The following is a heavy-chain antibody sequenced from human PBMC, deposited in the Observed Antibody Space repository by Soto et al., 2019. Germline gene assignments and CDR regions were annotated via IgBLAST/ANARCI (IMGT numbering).Heavy chain of an antibody. CDR2: IYYSGST. J-gene: IGHJ6*03. V-gene: IGHV4-31*03. CDR3: ARDPGRYYYMDV. Sequence: QVQLQESGPGLVKPSQTLALTCTVSGGSISSGGYYWSWIRQHPGKGLEWIGYIYYSGSTYYNPSLKSRVTISVDTSKNQFSLKLSSVTAADTAVYHCARDPGRYYYMDVWRKGTTVTVSS. CDR1: GGSISSGGYY.